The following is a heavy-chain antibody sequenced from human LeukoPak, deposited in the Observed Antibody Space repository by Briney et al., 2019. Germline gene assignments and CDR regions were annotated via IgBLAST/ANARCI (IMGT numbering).Heavy chain of an antibody. CDR3: ARDRAAYDSSGYYPRDYYYMDV. CDR1: GFTFSSYE. CDR2: ISSSGSTI. J-gene: IGHJ6*03. D-gene: IGHD3-22*01. V-gene: IGHV3-48*03. Sequence: PGGSLRLSCAASGFTFSSYEMNWVRQAPGKGLEWVSYISSSGSTIYYADSVKGRFTISRDNAKNSLYLQMNSPRAEDTAVYYCARDRAAYDSSGYYPRDYYYMDVWGKGTTVTVSS.